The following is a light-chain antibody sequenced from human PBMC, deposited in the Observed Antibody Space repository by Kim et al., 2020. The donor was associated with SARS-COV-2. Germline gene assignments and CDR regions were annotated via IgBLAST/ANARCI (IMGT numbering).Light chain of an antibody. J-gene: IGLJ2*01. CDR3: NSRDSSGNQGV. CDR1: SLRRLY. CDR2: CKN. V-gene: IGLV3-19*01. Sequence: LGQAIQINCQGNSLRRLYGSRDQEEPGQGPLIFNYCKNNPPSGNPDRFSGSSSGNTASLTITGAQAEDEADYYCNSRDSSGNQGVFGGGTQLTVL.